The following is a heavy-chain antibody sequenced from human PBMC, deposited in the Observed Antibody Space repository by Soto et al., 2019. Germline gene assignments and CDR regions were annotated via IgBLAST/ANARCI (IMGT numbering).Heavy chain of an antibody. Sequence: QVQLVQSGAEVKKPGASVKVSCKAFEYTFTSYPMHWVRQTPGQRLEWMGRINTGTGNTKYSQRFQGRVSITRDTSANTAYMELSSLRSEDTAVYYCAREDYSDHDYWGQGTLVTVSS. CDR1: EYTFTSYP. CDR3: AREDYSDHDY. J-gene: IGHJ4*02. CDR2: INTGTGNT. D-gene: IGHD1-26*01. V-gene: IGHV1-3*04.